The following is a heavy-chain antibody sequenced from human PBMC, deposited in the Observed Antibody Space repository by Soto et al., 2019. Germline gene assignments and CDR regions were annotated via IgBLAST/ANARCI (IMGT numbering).Heavy chain of an antibody. J-gene: IGHJ6*02. CDR1: GGTFSSYA. CDR2: IIPIFGTA. D-gene: IGHD1-20*01. Sequence: QVQLVQSGAEVKKPGSSVKVSCKASGGTFSSYAISWVRQAPGQGLEWMGGIIPIFGTANYAQKFQGRVTITADESTSTAYMELSSVRSEDTAVYYCARDRIDNWNPNAGYYYGMDVWGQGTTVTVSS. CDR3: ARDRIDNWNPNAGYYYGMDV. V-gene: IGHV1-69*12.